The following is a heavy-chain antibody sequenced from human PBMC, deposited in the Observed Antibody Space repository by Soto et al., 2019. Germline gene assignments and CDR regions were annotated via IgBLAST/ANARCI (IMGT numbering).Heavy chain of an antibody. CDR2: IIPSYDRT. Sequence: SVKVSCKASGGTFSSYAIHWVRQAPGQGLEWLGKIIPSYDRTNYAQKFQGRVTVTADTYTTTAYMELSSLRSEDTAVYYCARDPSNDYGGDTFDYWGQGTLVTVSS. CDR1: GGTFSSYA. CDR3: ARDPSNDYGGDTFDY. J-gene: IGHJ4*02. D-gene: IGHD4-17*01. V-gene: IGHV1-69*04.